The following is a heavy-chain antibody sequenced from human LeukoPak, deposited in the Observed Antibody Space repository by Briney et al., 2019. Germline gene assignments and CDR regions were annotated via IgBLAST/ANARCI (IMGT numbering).Heavy chain of an antibody. J-gene: IGHJ4*02. Sequence: GESLKISCKGSGYSFTSFWIGWVRQAPGKGLEWVSAISGSGGSTYYADSVKGRFTISRDNSKNTLYLQMNSLRAEDTAVYYCAKDLGLWFGELWDYWGQGTLVTVSS. D-gene: IGHD3-10*01. CDR2: ISGSGGST. CDR3: AKDLGLWFGELWDY. V-gene: IGHV3-23*01. CDR1: GYSFTSFW.